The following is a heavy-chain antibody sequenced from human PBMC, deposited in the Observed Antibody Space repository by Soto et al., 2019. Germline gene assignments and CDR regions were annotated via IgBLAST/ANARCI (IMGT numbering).Heavy chain of an antibody. CDR1: GYSVTSYY. D-gene: IGHD2-15*01. CDR3: ARESRYCSGGSCYFLPGIDY. Sequence: VKVSCRAIGYSVTSYYMHWVRQAPGQGLEWMGGIIPIFGTANYAQKFQGRVTITADESTSTAYMELSSLRSEDTAVYYCARESRYCSGGSCYFLPGIDYWGQGTLVTVSS. CDR2: IIPIFGTA. V-gene: IGHV1-69*13. J-gene: IGHJ4*02.